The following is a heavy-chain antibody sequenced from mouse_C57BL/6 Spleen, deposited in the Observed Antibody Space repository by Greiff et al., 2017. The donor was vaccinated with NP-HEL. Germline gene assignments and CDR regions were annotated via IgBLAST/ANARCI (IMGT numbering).Heavy chain of an antibody. D-gene: IGHD2-4*01. CDR3: ARHEEENYDYEGAMDY. CDR2: VYPGSGSI. Sequence: QVQLQQSGAELVKPGASVKLSCKASGYTFTEYTIHWVKQRSGQGLEWIGWVYPGSGSIKYNEKFKDKATLTADKSSSTVYMELSRLTSEDSAVYFCARHEEENYDYEGAMDYWGQGTSVTVSS. CDR1: GYTFTEYT. V-gene: IGHV1-62-2*01. J-gene: IGHJ4*01.